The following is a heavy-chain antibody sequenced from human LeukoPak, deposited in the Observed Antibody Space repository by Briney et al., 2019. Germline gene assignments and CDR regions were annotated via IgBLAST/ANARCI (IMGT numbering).Heavy chain of an antibody. Sequence: PSETLSLTCTVSGGSISSYYWSWIRQPPGKGLEWIGYIYYSGSTNYNPSLKSRVTISVDTSKNQFSLKLSSVTAADTAVYYYARWRDYYDSSGCFDYWGQGTLVTVSS. J-gene: IGHJ4*02. CDR3: ARWRDYYDSSGCFDY. V-gene: IGHV4-59*01. CDR1: GGSISSYY. CDR2: IYYSGST. D-gene: IGHD3-22*01.